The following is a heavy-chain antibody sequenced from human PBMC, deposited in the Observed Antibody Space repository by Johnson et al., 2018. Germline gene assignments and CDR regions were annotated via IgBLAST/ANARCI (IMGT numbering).Heavy chain of an antibody. D-gene: IGHD5/OR15-5a*01. V-gene: IGHV1-8*01. J-gene: IGHJ3*02. CDR1: GYSFTSYH. CDR2: MNPNNGDT. CDR3: ARYVYANAFDI. Sequence: QVQLVQSGAEVKKPGASVKVSCKASGYSFTSYHINWVRQAPGQGLEWMGWMNPNNGDTGYTQKFQGRVTMTSNTSISTAYMEMSGLRSEDPAVYYCARYVYANAFDIWGQGTMVTVSS.